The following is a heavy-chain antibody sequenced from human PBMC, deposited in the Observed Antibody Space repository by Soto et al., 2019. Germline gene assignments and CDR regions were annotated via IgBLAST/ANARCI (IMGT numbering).Heavy chain of an antibody. CDR1: GGTFSSYA. V-gene: IGHV1-69*12. CDR2: IIPIFGTA. J-gene: IGHJ6*02. D-gene: IGHD5-18*01. Sequence: QVQLVQSGAEVKKPGSSVKVSCKASGGTFSSYAISWVRQAPGQGLEWMGGIIPIFGTANYAQKFQGRVTITAYESASTAYMERRSLRSEDTAVYYCASQGLPTYYHYVMGVWGQGPTVTLSS. CDR3: ASQGLPTYYHYVMGV.